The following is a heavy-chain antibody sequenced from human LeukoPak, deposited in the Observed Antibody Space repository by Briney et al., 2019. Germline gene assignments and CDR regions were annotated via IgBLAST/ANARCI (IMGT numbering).Heavy chain of an antibody. CDR3: ARLRYSSSWYLGPDTYYFDY. D-gene: IGHD6-13*01. Sequence: GGSLRLSCAASGFTFSSYWMHWVRQAPGKGLVWVSRINSDGSSTSYADSVKGRFTISRDNAKNSLYLQMNSLRAEDTAVYYCARLRYSSSWYLGPDTYYFDYWGQGTLVTVSS. CDR2: INSDGSST. CDR1: GFTFSSYW. J-gene: IGHJ4*02. V-gene: IGHV3-74*01.